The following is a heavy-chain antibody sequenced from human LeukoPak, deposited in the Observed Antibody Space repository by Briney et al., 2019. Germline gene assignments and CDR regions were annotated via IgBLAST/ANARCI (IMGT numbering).Heavy chain of an antibody. D-gene: IGHD3-10*01. CDR1: GFTFSSYA. CDR3: ARDSGYYFDY. J-gene: IGHJ4*02. Sequence: GGSLRLSCAASGFTFSSYAMHWVRQAPGKGLEWVAAISYDGSNKYYADSAKGRFTISRDNSKNTLYLQMNSLRAEDTAVYYCARDSGYYFDYWGQGTLVTVSS. V-gene: IGHV3-30-3*01. CDR2: ISYDGSNK.